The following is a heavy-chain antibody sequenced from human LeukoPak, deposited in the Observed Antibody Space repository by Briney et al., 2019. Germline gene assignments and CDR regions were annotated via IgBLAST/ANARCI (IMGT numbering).Heavy chain of an antibody. V-gene: IGHV4-39*07. Sequence: SETLSLTCTVSGGPISSSTYYWGWIRQPPGKGLEWIASMYYIGSTYYNPSLKSRVTISQDTSKNQFSLNLDSVTAADTAVYYCVKEGFWGRGTLVTVSS. CDR1: GGPISSSTYY. J-gene: IGHJ4*02. CDR3: VKEGF. CDR2: MYYIGST.